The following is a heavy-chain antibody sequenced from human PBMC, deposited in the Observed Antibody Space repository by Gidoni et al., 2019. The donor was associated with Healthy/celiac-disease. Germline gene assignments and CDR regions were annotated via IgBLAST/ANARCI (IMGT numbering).Heavy chain of an antibody. CDR2: SNPSVGRT. Sequence: QVQLVQSGAEVKKPGASVKVARKASGYTFTRYYMHWVRQAPGQGLEWMGISNPSVGRTSYAQTFQGRVIMTRDTSTSTVYMELSSLRSEDTAVYYCARSEWELPSFDYWGQGTLVTVSS. V-gene: IGHV1-46*01. CDR3: ARSEWELPSFDY. D-gene: IGHD1-26*01. J-gene: IGHJ4*02. CDR1: GYTFTRYY.